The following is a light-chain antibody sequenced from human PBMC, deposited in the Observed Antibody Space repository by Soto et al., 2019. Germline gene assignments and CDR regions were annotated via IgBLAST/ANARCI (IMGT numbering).Light chain of an antibody. CDR1: QRVSSSY. CDR2: GAS. V-gene: IGKV3-20*01. J-gene: IGKJ5*01. Sequence: EIVLRQSPGTLSLSPVERATRSCSASQRVSSSYLAWYQQKPGQAPRLRIYGASSRATGIPDRFSGSGSGTDFTLPISRLEPADLAVYYCQTYGSSPPVTFGQGTRLHIK. CDR3: QTYGSSPPVT.